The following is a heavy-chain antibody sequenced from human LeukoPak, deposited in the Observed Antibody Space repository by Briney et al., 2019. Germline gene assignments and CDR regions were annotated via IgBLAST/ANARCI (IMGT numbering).Heavy chain of an antibody. V-gene: IGHV1-2*02. Sequence: ASMKVSCKASGGTFSSYAISWVRQAPGQGLEWMGWINPDSGDTIYGQKFQGRVTMTRDTSISTAYMELSRLRSDDTAVYYCARGSDYYDSSGYYNYWGQGTLVTVSS. D-gene: IGHD3-22*01. CDR3: ARGSDYYDSSGYYNY. CDR1: GGTFSSYA. J-gene: IGHJ4*02. CDR2: INPDSGDT.